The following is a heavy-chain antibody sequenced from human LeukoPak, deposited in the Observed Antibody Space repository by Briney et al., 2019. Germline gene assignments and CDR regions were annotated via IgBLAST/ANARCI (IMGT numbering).Heavy chain of an antibody. V-gene: IGHV3-9*01. CDR3: AKDMAARPPADYFDY. D-gene: IGHD6-6*01. CDR2: ISWNSGSI. CDR1: GFTFDDYA. J-gene: IGHJ4*02. Sequence: GGSLRLSCAASGFTFDDYAMHWVRQAPGKGREWVSGISWNSGSIGYADSVKGRFTISRDNAKNSLYLQMNSLRAEDTALYYCAKDMAARPPADYFDYWGQGTLVTVSS.